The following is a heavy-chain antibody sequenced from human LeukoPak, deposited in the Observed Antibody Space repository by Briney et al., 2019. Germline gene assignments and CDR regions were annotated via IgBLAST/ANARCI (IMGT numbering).Heavy chain of an antibody. V-gene: IGHV3-53*01. CDR1: GFTVSSNY. CDR2: IYSGGST. J-gene: IGHJ6*03. Sequence: PGGSLRLSCAASGFTVSSNYMSWVRQAPGQGLEWVSVIYSGGSTYYADSAKGRFTISRDNTKNTLYLQMNSLRAEDTAVYYRTRGHYYESSGYYYPRYYYYMDVWRRGTTVTVSS. D-gene: IGHD3-22*01. CDR3: TRGHYYESSGYYYPRYYYYMDV.